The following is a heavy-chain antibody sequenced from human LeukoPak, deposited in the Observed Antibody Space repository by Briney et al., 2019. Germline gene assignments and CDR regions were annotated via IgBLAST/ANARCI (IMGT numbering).Heavy chain of an antibody. J-gene: IGHJ6*03. CDR2: ISSSSSYI. CDR1: GFTFSSYS. D-gene: IGHD3-22*01. Sequence: GGSLRLSCAASGFTFSSYSMNWVRQAPGKGLEWVSSISSSSSYIYYADSVKGRFTISRDNAKNSLYLQMNSLRAEDTAVYYCARVRGRYYYDSSGYPPHYYYYYMDVWGKGTTVTVSS. V-gene: IGHV3-21*01. CDR3: ARVRGRYYYDSSGYPPHYYYYYMDV.